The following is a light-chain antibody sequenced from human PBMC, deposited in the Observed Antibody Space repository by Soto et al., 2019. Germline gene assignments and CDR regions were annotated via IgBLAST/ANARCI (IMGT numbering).Light chain of an antibody. CDR1: SSDVGGYNY. J-gene: IGLJ1*01. V-gene: IGLV2-14*01. CDR2: DVS. CDR3: SSYPSSRGV. Sequence: QYALTQPASVSGSPGQSITISCTGTSSDVGGYNYVSWYQQHPGKAPKLMIYDVSNRPSGVSNRFSGSTSGNTASLTISGLQAEDEADYYCSSYPSSRGVFGTGTKVTVL.